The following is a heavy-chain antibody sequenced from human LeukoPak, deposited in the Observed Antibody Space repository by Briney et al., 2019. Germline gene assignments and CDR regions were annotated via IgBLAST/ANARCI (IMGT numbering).Heavy chain of an antibody. CDR3: ARAPPTGDPRAFDI. CDR2: IIPIFGTA. V-gene: IGHV1-69*13. Sequence: ASVKVSCKASGGTFSSYAISWVRQAPGQGLEWMGGIIPIFGTANYAQKFQGRVTITADESTSTAYMELSSLRSEDTAVYYCARAPPTGDPRAFDIWGQGTMVTVSS. D-gene: IGHD3-16*01. J-gene: IGHJ3*02. CDR1: GGTFSSYA.